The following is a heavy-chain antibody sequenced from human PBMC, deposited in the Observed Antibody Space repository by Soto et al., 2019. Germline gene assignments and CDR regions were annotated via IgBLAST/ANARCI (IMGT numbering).Heavy chain of an antibody. CDR1: GGSIRSGDYY. J-gene: IGHJ5*02. Sequence: QVQLQESGPGLVKPSQTLSLTCTVSGGSIRSGDYYWNWIRQHPGKGLEWIGYIYYSGSTYYNPSLKSRVTISVDTSKNQFSLKLSSVTAADPAVYYCARASLGYCSSISCRSNGLDPWGQGTLVTVSS. V-gene: IGHV4-31*03. CDR2: IYYSGST. D-gene: IGHD2-2*01. CDR3: ARASLGYCSSISCRSNGLDP.